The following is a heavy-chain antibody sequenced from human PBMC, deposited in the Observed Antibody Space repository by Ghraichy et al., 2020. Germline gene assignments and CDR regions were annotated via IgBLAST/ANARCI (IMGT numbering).Heavy chain of an antibody. D-gene: IGHD6-19*01. V-gene: IGHV4-59*08. CDR3: ARHVSGWSFDY. CDR2: IYYSGST. CDR1: TGSVNNYY. Sequence: SETLSLTCTVSTGSVNNYYWSWIRQPTGKGLEWIGYIYYSGSTDYNPSLKSRVTISVDTSNNQFSLKLRSVTAADTAVYYCARHVSGWSFDYWGQGILVTVSS. J-gene: IGHJ4*02.